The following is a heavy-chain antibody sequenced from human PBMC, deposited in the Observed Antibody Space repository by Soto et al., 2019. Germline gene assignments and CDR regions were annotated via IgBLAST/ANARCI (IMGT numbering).Heavy chain of an antibody. CDR2: IYYSGST. CDR1: GGSISSYY. V-gene: IGHV4-59*01. CDR3: ARDQALLWFGYFDY. Sequence: SETLSLTCTVSGGSISSYYWSWIRQPPGKGLEWIGYIYYSGSTNYNPSLKSRVTISVDTSKNQFSLKLSSVTAADTAVYYCARDQALLWFGYFDYWGQGTLVTVSS. D-gene: IGHD3-10*01. J-gene: IGHJ4*02.